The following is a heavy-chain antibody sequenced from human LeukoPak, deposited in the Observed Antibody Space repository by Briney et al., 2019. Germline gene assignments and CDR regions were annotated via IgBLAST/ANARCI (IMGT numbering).Heavy chain of an antibody. J-gene: IGHJ4*02. CDR2: IIPILGIA. V-gene: IGHV1-69*04. CDR3: ARDEAPGIAAPDY. Sequence: SVKVSCKASGYTFTSYAISWVRQAPGQGLEWMGRIIPILGIANYAQKFQGRVTITADKSTSTAYMELSSLRSEDTAVYYCARDEAPGIAAPDYWGQGTLVTVSS. D-gene: IGHD6-13*01. CDR1: GYTFTSYA.